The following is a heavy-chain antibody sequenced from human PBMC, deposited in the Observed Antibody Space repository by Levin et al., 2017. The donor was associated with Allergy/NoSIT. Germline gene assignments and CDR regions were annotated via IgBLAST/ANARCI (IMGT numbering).Heavy chain of an antibody. CDR3: ARAKTYCSSTSCYMGHYDYVWGMDYYGMDV. CDR1: GDSVSSNSAA. D-gene: IGHD2-2*02. J-gene: IGHJ6*02. CDR2: TYYRSKWYN. Sequence: SQTLSLTCAISGDSVSSNSAAWNWIRQSPSRGLEWLGRTYYRSKWYNDYAVSVKSRITINPDTSKNQFSLQLNSVTPEDTAVYYCARAKTYCSSTSCYMGHYDYVWGMDYYGMDVWGQGTTVTVSS. V-gene: IGHV6-1*01.